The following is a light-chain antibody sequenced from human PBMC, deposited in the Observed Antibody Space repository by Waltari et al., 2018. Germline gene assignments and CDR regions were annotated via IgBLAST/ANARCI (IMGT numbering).Light chain of an antibody. CDR3: QQSYNTPRT. CDR1: QSISSY. J-gene: IGKJ3*01. Sequence: DIQMSQSPSSLSASVGDRVTITCRASQSISSYLNWYQQKPGKAPELLIYAASSLQIGVPSRFSGSGSGADFTLTISSLQPEDFATYYCQQSYNTPRTFGPGTKVDI. V-gene: IGKV1-39*01. CDR2: AAS.